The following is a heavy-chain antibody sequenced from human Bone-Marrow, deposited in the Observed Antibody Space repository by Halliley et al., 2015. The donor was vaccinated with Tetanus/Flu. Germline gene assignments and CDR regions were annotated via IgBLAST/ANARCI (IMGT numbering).Heavy chain of an antibody. CDR3: ATDCGPQLGLEH. Sequence: SLRLSCAASGFTFRNYWMSWVRQAPGKGLEWVANIKQDGSDKYYVDSVRGRFTISRDNAKNSLYLQMNSLRAEDTAVYYCATDCGPQLGLEHWGQGTLVTVSS. CDR2: IKQDGSDK. D-gene: IGHD1-26*01. J-gene: IGHJ4*02. V-gene: IGHV3-7*01. CDR1: GFTFRNYW.